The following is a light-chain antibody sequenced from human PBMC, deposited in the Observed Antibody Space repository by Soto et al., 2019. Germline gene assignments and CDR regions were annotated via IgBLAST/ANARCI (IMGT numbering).Light chain of an antibody. Sequence: DIQMTQSPSTLSASVGDRVTITCRASQSISSWLAWYQQKPGQAPKLLIFDASSLESGVPSRFSGSGSGTEFTLTISSLQPDDVATYYCQQYNSPWTFGQGTKVEIK. CDR2: DAS. J-gene: IGKJ1*01. CDR1: QSISSW. V-gene: IGKV1-5*01. CDR3: QQYNSPWT.